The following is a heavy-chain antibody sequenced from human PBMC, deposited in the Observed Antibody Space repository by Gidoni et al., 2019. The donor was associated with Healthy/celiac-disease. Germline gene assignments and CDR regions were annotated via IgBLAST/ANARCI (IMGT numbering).Heavy chain of an antibody. Sequence: EVQLVESGGGLVQPGRSLRLSCAASGFTFDDYAMHWVRQAPGKGLEWVSGISCNSGSIGYADSVKGRFTISRDNAKNSLYLQMNSLRAEDTALYYCAKDIALDYYGSGSYRAFDIWGQGTMVTVSS. CDR3: AKDIALDYYGSGSYRAFDI. D-gene: IGHD3-10*01. CDR1: GFTFDDYA. CDR2: ISCNSGSI. J-gene: IGHJ3*02. V-gene: IGHV3-9*01.